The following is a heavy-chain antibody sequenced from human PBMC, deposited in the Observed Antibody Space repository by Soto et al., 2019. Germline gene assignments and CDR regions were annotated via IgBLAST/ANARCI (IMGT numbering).Heavy chain of an antibody. CDR1: GFTFSDNY. Sequence: EVQLVESGGGLVQPGGSLRLSCAASGFTFSDNYMDWVRQAPGKGLEWVGRTRNKANSYTTEYAASVKDRFTISRDDSKNSLYLQMNSLKTEDTAVYYCARENYYDSSGFYYFDYRGQGTLVTVSS. CDR3: ARENYYDSSGFYYFDY. V-gene: IGHV3-72*01. J-gene: IGHJ4*02. D-gene: IGHD3-22*01. CDR2: TRNKANSYTT.